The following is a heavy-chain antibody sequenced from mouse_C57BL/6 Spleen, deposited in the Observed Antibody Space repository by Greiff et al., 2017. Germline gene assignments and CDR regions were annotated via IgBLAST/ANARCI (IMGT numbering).Heavy chain of an antibody. CDR2: IYPGSGST. Sequence: QVQLQQPGAELVKPGASVKMSCKASGYTFTSYWITWVKQRPGQGLEWIGDIYPGSGSTNYNEKFKSKATLTVDTSSSTAYMQLSSLTSEDSAVYYCARGGASYYGSTLDYFDYWGQGTTLTVSS. CDR1: GYTFTSYW. CDR3: ARGGASYYGSTLDYFDY. V-gene: IGHV1-55*01. D-gene: IGHD1-1*01. J-gene: IGHJ2*01.